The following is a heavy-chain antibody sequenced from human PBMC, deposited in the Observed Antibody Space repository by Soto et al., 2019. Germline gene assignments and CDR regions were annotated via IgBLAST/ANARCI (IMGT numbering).Heavy chain of an antibody. D-gene: IGHD3-10*01. V-gene: IGHV3-23*01. Sequence: EVQLLESGGTLEQPGWSLRLSCAASGFLFSNYAMTWVRQAPGKGLEWVSTTSGSGNSTDYAYSVKGRFTISRDNAKNTLYLQMNSLRVEATAVYYCAKAAMVRGLVRLYYYGMDVWGHGTTVTVSS. CDR1: GFLFSNYA. CDR3: AKAAMVRGLVRLYYYGMDV. J-gene: IGHJ6*02. CDR2: TSGSGNST.